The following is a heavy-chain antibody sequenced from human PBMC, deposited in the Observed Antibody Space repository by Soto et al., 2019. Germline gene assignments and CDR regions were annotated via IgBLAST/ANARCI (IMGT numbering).Heavy chain of an antibody. D-gene: IGHD6-13*01. J-gene: IGHJ4*02. CDR2: IIPLTETP. CDR1: GGTFSDYA. Sequence: QVQVVQSGAEVKKPGSSVKVSCKASGGTFSDYAISWVRQAPGQGLEWMGGIIPLTETPVYAQTVQGRLTIAADEVTSVAYMELSTLRSDDTAVYYCAIGTRSSWSCDFWGQGTLVTVSS. V-gene: IGHV1-69*01. CDR3: AIGTRSSWSCDF.